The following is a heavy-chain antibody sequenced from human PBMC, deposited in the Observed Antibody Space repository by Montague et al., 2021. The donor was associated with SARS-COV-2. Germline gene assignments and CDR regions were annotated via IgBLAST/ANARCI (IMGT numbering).Heavy chain of an antibody. J-gene: IGHJ6*04. CDR1: LGAHSRCS. CDR3: ARDRPRSYYYGSGTYTWGGYGMDV. Sequence: SETLSLTCPFHLGAHSRCSRARIGRPHGWALVWIQRRYSSSTTSYNPSLKSRVTMSVDTSKNQFSLKLSSVTAADTALYYCARDRPRSYYYGSGTYTWGGYGMDVWGKGTTGTVSS. V-gene: IGHV4-4*07. D-gene: IGHD3-10*01. CDR2: RYSSSTT.